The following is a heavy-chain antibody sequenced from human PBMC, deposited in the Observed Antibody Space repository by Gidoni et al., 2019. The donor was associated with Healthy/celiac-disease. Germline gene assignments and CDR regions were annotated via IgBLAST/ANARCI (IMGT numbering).Heavy chain of an antibody. D-gene: IGHD6-13*01. Sequence: EVQLVESGGGLVQPGRSLRLSCEASGFTFDDYAMHWVRQAPGKGLEWVSGISWNSGSIGYADSVKGRFTISRDNAKNSLYLQMNSLRAEDTALYYCAKGKQQLALDAFDIWGQGTMVTVSS. CDR2: ISWNSGSI. V-gene: IGHV3-9*01. J-gene: IGHJ3*02. CDR3: AKGKQQLALDAFDI. CDR1: GFTFDDYA.